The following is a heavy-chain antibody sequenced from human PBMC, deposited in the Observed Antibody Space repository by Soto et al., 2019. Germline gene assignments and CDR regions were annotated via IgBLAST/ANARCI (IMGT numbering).Heavy chain of an antibody. J-gene: IGHJ5*02. CDR1: RDSISSGSYY. CDR2: IYYSGST. V-gene: IGHV4-31*03. CDR3: ARDHGSSNSQKGHWFDP. D-gene: IGHD2-2*01. Sequence: TLSLTCTVSRDSISSGSYYWGWIRQHPGKGLEWIGYIYYSGSTYYNPSLKSRVTISVDTSKNQFSLKLSSVTAADTAVYYCARDHGSSNSQKGHWFDPWGQGTLVTVSS.